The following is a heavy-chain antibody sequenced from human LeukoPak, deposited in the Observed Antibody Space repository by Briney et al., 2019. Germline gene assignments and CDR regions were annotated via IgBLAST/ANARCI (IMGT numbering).Heavy chain of an antibody. CDR2: ISAYNGNT. Sequence: ASVKVSCKASGYTFTSYGISWVRQAPGQGLEWMGWISAYNGNTNYAQKLQGRVTMTTDTSTSTAYMELSSLRSEDTAVYYCALEGYGGNSGPPFYYYYYMDVWGKGTTVTVSS. D-gene: IGHD4-23*01. J-gene: IGHJ6*03. V-gene: IGHV1-18*01. CDR1: GYTFTSYG. CDR3: ALEGYGGNSGPPFYYYYYMDV.